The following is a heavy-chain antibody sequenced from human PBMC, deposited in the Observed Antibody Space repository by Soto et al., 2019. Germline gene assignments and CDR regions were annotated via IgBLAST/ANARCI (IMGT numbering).Heavy chain of an antibody. D-gene: IGHD6-19*01. V-gene: IGHV1-2*02. CDR2: INPNSGGT. CDR3: ARVGASNGGYYYYYYGMDV. Sequence: GASVKVSCKASGYTFTGYYMHWVRQAPEQGLEWMGWINPNSGGTNYAQKFQGRFTMTRDTSISTAYMELSTLRSDDTAVYYCARVGASNGGYYYYYYGMDVWGQGTTVTVSS. CDR1: GYTFTGYY. J-gene: IGHJ6*01.